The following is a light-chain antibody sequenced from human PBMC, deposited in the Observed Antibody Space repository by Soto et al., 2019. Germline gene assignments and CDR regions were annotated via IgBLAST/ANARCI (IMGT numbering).Light chain of an antibody. V-gene: IGLV2-14*01. CDR3: TLFTSSNTYV. Sequence: QSVLTQPASVSGSPGQSITISCTGTSSDVGDYNYVSWYQQHPDKAPKLMIYEVNSRPSGVSNRFSGSKSGNTASLTISGLQTEDEADYYCTLFTSSNTYVFGTGTKVTVL. CDR1: SSDVGDYNY. CDR2: EVN. J-gene: IGLJ1*01.